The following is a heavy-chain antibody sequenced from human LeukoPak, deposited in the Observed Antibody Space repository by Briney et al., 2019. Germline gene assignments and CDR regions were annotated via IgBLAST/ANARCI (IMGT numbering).Heavy chain of an antibody. D-gene: IGHD5-18*01. Sequence: SETLSLTCTVSGGSISSYYWSWIRQPPGKGLEWIGYIYYSGSTNYNPSLKSRVTMSVDTSKNQISLKLSSVTAADTAVYYCARVVGDADTAMVTGWFDPWGQGTLVTVPS. CDR3: ARVVGDADTAMVTGWFDP. J-gene: IGHJ5*02. CDR2: IYYSGST. CDR1: GGSISSYY. V-gene: IGHV4-59*08.